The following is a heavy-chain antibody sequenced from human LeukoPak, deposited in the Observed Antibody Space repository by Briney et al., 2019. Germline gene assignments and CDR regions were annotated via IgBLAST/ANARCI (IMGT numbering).Heavy chain of an antibody. CDR2: IIPIFGTA. J-gene: IGHJ3*02. D-gene: IGHD3-16*01. CDR1: GGTFSSYA. Sequence: ASVKVSCKASGGTFSSYAISWVRQAPGPGLGWMGGIIPIFGTANYAQKFQGRVTITTDESTSTAYMELSSLRSEDTAVYYCARETTLYRAFDIWGQGTMVTVSS. CDR3: ARETTLYRAFDI. V-gene: IGHV1-69*05.